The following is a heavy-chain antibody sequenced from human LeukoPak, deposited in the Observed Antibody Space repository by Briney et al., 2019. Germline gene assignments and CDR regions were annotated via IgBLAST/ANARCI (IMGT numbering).Heavy chain of an antibody. J-gene: IGHJ4*02. CDR3: ATGGIWDLVNY. V-gene: IGHV1-24*01. CDR2: FDHGHGET. Sequence: SVKVSRQVSGYTLTELSLHWLRPPPAKGLEWMGGFDHGHGETIYPQKFQGKVTMTEDTYTDTAYMELSSLRYEGTAVYFCATGGIWDLVNYWGEGPLVTVS. D-gene: IGHD5-12*01. CDR1: GYTLTELS.